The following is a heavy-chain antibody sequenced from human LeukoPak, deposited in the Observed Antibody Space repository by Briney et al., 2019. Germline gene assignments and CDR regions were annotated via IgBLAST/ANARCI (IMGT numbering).Heavy chain of an antibody. CDR2: IYSGGST. J-gene: IGHJ4*02. D-gene: IGHD1-1*01. Sequence: GGSLRLSCAASGFTVSSNYMSWVRQAPGKGLEWVSVIYSGGSTYYADSVKGRFTLSRDNSKNTLYLQMHSLRAEDTAVYYCTTHVIQRPEFDYWGQGTLVTVSS. CDR3: TTHVIQRPEFDY. V-gene: IGHV3-53*01. CDR1: GFTVSSNY.